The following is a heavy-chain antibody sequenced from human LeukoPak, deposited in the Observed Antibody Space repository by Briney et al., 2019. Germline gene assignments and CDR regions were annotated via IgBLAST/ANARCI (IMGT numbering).Heavy chain of an antibody. CDR3: ARDSYVYDSSGFLVDY. Sequence: SQTLSLTCTVSGGSISSYYWSWIRQPAGKGLEWIGRIYTSGSTNYNPSLKSRVTMSVDTSKNQFSLKLSSVTAADTAVYYCARDSYVYDSSGFLVDYWGQGTLVTVAS. D-gene: IGHD3-22*01. J-gene: IGHJ4*02. V-gene: IGHV4-4*07. CDR1: GGSISSYY. CDR2: IYTSGST.